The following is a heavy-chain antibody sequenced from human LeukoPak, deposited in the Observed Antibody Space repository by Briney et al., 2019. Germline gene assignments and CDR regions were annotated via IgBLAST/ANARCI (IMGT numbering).Heavy chain of an antibody. J-gene: IGHJ6*02. CDR1: GYTLTSYG. Sequence: ASVKVSCKASGYTLTSYGISWVRQAPGQGLEWMGWINTNTGNPTYAQAFTGRFVFSLDTSVSTAYLQISSLKAEDTAVYYCARRPTGYPNYYYYFGMDVWGQGTTVTVSS. D-gene: IGHD3-9*01. CDR2: INTNTGNP. CDR3: ARRPTGYPNYYYYFGMDV. V-gene: IGHV7-4-1*02.